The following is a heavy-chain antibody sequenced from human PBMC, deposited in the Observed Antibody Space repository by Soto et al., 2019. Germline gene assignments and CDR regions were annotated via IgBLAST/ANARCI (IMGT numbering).Heavy chain of an antibody. V-gene: IGHV3-9*01. CDR3: GREKILAAYPYHFDY. D-gene: IGHD3-16*01. J-gene: IGHJ4*02. Sequence: PGGSLRLSCAASGLTFDAYAMHWVRKVPGTGLEWVSGISWKNGSIDYADSVKGRFSISRDNAKNSLYVKMNSVKAEDTALNCCGREKILAAYPYHFDYRGQGIPVTVSS. CDR1: GLTFDAYA. CDR2: ISWKNGSI.